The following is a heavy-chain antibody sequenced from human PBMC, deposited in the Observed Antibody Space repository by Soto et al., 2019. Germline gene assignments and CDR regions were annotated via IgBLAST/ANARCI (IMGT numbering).Heavy chain of an antibody. Sequence: GGSLRLSCAASGFTFSSYSMNWVRQAPGKGLEWVSSISSSSSYIYYADSVKGRFTISRDNAKNSLYLQMNSLRAEDTAVYYCARGDGSTSAAFDPWGQGTLVTVSS. D-gene: IGHD2-2*01. J-gene: IGHJ5*02. V-gene: IGHV3-21*01. CDR3: ARGDGSTSAAFDP. CDR2: ISSSSSYI. CDR1: GFTFSSYS.